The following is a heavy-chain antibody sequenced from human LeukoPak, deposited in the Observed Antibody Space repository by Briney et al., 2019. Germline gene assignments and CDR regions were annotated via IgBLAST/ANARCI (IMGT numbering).Heavy chain of an antibody. CDR3: ASMVRGVSLPDY. CDR1: GYTFTGYY. CDR2: INPSGGST. D-gene: IGHD3-10*01. J-gene: IGHJ4*02. Sequence: GASVKVSCKASGYTFTGYYMHWVRQAPGQGLEWMGIINPSGGSTSYAQKFQGRVTMTRDTSTSTVYMELSSLRSEDTAVYYCASMVRGVSLPDYWGQGTLVTVSS. V-gene: IGHV1-46*01.